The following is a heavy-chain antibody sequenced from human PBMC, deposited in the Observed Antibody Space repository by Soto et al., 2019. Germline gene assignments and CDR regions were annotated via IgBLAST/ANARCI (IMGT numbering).Heavy chain of an antibody. CDR3: SKDHTPYFGFWRGGGSYYYYGMDV. J-gene: IGHJ6*02. D-gene: IGHD3-3*01. CDR2: ISGSGGST. V-gene: IGHV3-23*01. CDR1: GFTFSSYA. Sequence: EVQLLESGGGLVQPGGSLRLSCAASGFTFSSYAMSWVRQAPGKGLEWVSAISGSGGSTYYADSVKGRFTISRDNSKNTPYLEMKRLEAGDTAVYFCSKDHTPYFGFWRGGGSYYYYGMDVWGQGTTVTVSS.